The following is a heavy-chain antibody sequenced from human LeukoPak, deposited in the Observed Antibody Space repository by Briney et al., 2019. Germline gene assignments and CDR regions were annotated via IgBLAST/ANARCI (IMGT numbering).Heavy chain of an antibody. J-gene: IGHJ4*02. CDR2: ISSSSSYI. D-gene: IGHD5-12*01. CDR3: ALSVGYGRDY. V-gene: IGHV3-21*01. Sequence: SGGSLRLSCAASGFTFSSYSMNWVRQAPGKGLEWVSSISSSSSYIYYADSVKGRFTIARDNAKNSLYLQMNSLRAEDTAVYYCALSVGYGRDYWGQGTLVTVSS. CDR1: GFTFSSYS.